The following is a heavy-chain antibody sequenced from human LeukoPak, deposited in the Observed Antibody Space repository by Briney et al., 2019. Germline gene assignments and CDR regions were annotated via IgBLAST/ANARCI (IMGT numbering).Heavy chain of an antibody. D-gene: IGHD3-22*01. J-gene: IGHJ5*02. CDR2: INTNTGNP. V-gene: IGHV7-4-1*02. Sequence: VASVRVSCKASGYTFISYSMNWVRQAPGQGLEWMGWINTNTGNPTYAQGFTGRFVFSLDTSVSTAYLQISSLKAEDTAVYYCARSLANYYDSSGFNWFDPWGQGTLVTVSS. CDR3: ARSLANYYDSSGFNWFDP. CDR1: GYTFISYS.